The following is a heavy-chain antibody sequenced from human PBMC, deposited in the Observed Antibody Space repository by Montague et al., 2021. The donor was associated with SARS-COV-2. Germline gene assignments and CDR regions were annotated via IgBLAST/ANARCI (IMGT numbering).Heavy chain of an antibody. V-gene: IGHV3-23*03. Sequence: SLRLSCAASGFTFNNYAMNWVRQAPGKGREWVSVIASGGRSTFYADSVKGRFTISRDNSKDTLYLQMYSLRPEDTAIYYCAKDPVPVAGRYFDYWGQGTLVTVSS. CDR3: AKDPVPVAGRYFDY. D-gene: IGHD6-19*01. J-gene: IGHJ4*02. CDR2: IASGGRST. CDR1: GFTFNNYA.